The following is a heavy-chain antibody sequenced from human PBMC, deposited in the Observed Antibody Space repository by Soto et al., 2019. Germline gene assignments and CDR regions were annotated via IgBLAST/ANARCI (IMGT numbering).Heavy chain of an antibody. CDR1: GITSTTYA. V-gene: IGHV1-3*04. J-gene: IGHJ5*02. CDR2: INTGNGNT. Sequence: QVQLVQSGAEVKKPGASVKVSCKASGITSTTYAIHWVRQAPGHGLEWMGWINTGNGNTRYSQRFLGRVSLTTDTSTSTASMDLSRLTSEDTAVYYCERAISGYVTWGQRTLITVSS. CDR3: ERAISGYVT. D-gene: IGHD5-12*01.